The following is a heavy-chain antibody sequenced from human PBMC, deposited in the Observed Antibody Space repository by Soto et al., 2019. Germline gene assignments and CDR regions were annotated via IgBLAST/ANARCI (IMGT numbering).Heavy chain of an antibody. CDR2: IFPGDSDT. D-gene: IGHD6-13*01. CDR3: AAGYTTGPDAFDI. CDR1: GYNFANYW. V-gene: IGHV5-51*01. J-gene: IGHJ3*02. Sequence: GESLKISCKGSGYNFANYWIGWVRQMPGKGLEWMGMIFPGDSDTKNSPSLQGQITMSVDKSDSSAYLQWRSLRASDTAMYYCAAGYTTGPDAFDIWGQGTMVTVSS.